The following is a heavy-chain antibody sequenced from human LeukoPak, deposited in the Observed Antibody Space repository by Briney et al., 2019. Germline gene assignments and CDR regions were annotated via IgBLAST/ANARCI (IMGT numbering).Heavy chain of an antibody. J-gene: IGHJ5*02. V-gene: IGHV4-4*09. CDR2: IYTSGST. Sequence: SENLSLNCTGSGGSISSNYWSWIRQPPGKGLEWIGYIYTSGSTNSNPSLKSRVTITVDTSKNQFSLKLSSVTAADTAVYYCARLSHGYSNFYWFDPWGQGTLVTVSS. CDR3: ARLSHGYSNFYWFDP. D-gene: IGHD4-11*01. CDR1: GGSISSNY.